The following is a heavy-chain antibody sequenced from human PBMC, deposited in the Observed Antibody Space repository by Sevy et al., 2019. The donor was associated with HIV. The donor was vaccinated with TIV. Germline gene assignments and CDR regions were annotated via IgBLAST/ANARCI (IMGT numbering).Heavy chain of an antibody. CDR3: AGEGGSSGRCGYFHY. CDR2: ISHDGVGK. Sequence: GSLRLPCAASGIMHWVRQAPGRGLEGVAGISHDGVGKYYLDSVKGRLIVSRDNSQNKVYLEINSLRTEDTAVYYCAGEGGSSGRCGYFHYWGLGTLVTVSS. CDR1: GI. D-gene: IGHD3-22*01. V-gene: IGHV3-30*04. J-gene: IGHJ4*02.